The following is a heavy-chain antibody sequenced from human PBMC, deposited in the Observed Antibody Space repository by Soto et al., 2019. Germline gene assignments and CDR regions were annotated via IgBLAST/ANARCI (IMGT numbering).Heavy chain of an antibody. CDR3: AKAPGMETPIDY. D-gene: IGHD6-13*01. V-gene: IGHV4-61*01. J-gene: IGHJ4*02. Sequence: SETLSLTCTFSGDSVTSGNYYCSWIRQPPGKGLEWIGYIYYSGNTNYSPSLKSRVTISLDTSNNQFSLKLRSVTAADTAVYYCAKAPGMETPIDYWGQGTLVTVSS. CDR1: GDSVTSGNYY. CDR2: IYYSGNT.